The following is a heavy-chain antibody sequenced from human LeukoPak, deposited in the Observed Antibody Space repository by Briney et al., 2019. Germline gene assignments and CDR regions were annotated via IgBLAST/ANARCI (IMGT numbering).Heavy chain of an antibody. Sequence: PSETLSLTCAVSGYSISSGYYWGWIRQPPGKGLEWIASMYHTGTTYYNPSLKSRVTMSIDTSKNQVSLKLNSVTAADTAVYYCARDPIHRDDYNAEWGQGVLVSVSS. J-gene: IGHJ4*02. V-gene: IGHV4-38-2*02. D-gene: IGHD5-24*01. CDR3: ARDPIHRDDYNAE. CDR1: GYSISSGYY. CDR2: MYHTGTT.